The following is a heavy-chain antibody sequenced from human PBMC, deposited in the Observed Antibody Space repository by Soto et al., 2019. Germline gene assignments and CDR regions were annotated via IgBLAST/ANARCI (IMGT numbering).Heavy chain of an antibody. V-gene: IGHV4-38-2*01. CDR3: ARGRFVSSSWYMEYFQH. CDR2: IYHSGST. CDR1: GYSISSGYY. Sequence: ETLSLTCAVSGYSISSGYYWGWIRQPPGKGLEWIGSIYHSGSTYYNPSLKSRVTISVDTSKNQFSLKLSSVTAADTAVYYCARGRFVSSSWYMEYFQHWGQGTLVTVSS. J-gene: IGHJ1*01. D-gene: IGHD6-13*01.